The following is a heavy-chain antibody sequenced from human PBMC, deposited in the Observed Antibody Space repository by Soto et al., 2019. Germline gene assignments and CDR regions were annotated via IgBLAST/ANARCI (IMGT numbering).Heavy chain of an antibody. J-gene: IGHJ5*02. CDR2: IYYSGST. D-gene: IGHD6-6*01. CDR3: ARVVAAHHDLDWFDP. CDR1: GGSISRGGSY. V-gene: IGHV4-31*03. Sequence: SETLSLTCTVSGGSISRGGSYWSWIRQHPGKGLEWIGYIYYSGSTYYNPSLKSRVTISVDTSKNQFSLKLSSVTAADTAVYYCARVVAAHHDLDWFDPWGQGTLVTVSS.